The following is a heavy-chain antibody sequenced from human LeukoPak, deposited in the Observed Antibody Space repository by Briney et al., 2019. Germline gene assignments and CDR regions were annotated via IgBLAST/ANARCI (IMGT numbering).Heavy chain of an antibody. CDR1: GGSFSDYY. D-gene: IGHD3-16*02. CDR2: INRSGST. J-gene: IGHJ4*02. V-gene: IGHV4-34*01. Sequence: PSQTLSLTCAVFGGSFSDYYWSWIRQPPGKGLEWIGEINRSGSTNYNPSLKSRVTISIDTSKNQFSLKLSSVTAADTAVYYCARERPLITFGGVIVIEDYWGQGTLVTVSS. CDR3: ARERPLITFGGVIVIEDY.